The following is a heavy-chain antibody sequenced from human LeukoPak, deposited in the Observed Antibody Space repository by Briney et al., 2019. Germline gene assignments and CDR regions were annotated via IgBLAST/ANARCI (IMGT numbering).Heavy chain of an antibody. V-gene: IGHV3-7*01. J-gene: IGHJ4*02. Sequence: PGGSLRLSCAASGFTFSNYWMTWVRQAPGKGLEWVANIKPDGSDKYYVDSVKGRFTISRDNAQNSLYLQMNSLRDEDTAVYYCARSVSYDDQGGNWGQGTLVAVSS. CDR3: ARSVSYDDQGGN. CDR1: GFTFSNYW. D-gene: IGHD5-12*01. CDR2: IKPDGSDK.